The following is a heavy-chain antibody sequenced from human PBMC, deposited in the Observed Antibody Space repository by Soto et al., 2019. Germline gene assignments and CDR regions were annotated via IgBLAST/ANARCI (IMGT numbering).Heavy chain of an antibody. D-gene: IGHD6-13*01. J-gene: IGHJ5*02. CDR2: INHSGST. V-gene: IGHV4-34*01. CDR1: GGSFSGYY. Sequence: SEILSLTCAVYGGSFSGYYWTWIRQPPGKGLEWIGEINHSGSTNYTPSLKSRVTISVDTSKNTLYLQMNSLRAEDTAVYYCAKEGAAADWESWFDPWGQGTLVNVSS. CDR3: AKEGAAADWESWFDP.